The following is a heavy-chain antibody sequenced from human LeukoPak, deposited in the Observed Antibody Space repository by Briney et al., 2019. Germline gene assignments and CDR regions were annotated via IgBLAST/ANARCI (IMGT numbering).Heavy chain of an antibody. J-gene: IGHJ4*02. CDR1: GDTFSSYD. Sequence: VASVKVSCKASGDTFSSYDMSWVRQAPGQGLEWMGGIIPIFGTTNYAQKFQGRVTITTDESTSTAYMELSSLRSEDTAVYYCARDNNRSYSLDDCGQGTLDTDSS. CDR3: ARDNNRSYSLDD. D-gene: IGHD1-26*01. V-gene: IGHV1-69*05. CDR2: IIPIFGTT.